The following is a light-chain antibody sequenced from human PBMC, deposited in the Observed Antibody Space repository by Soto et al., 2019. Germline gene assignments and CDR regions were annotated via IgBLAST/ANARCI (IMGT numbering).Light chain of an antibody. CDR1: QDIKNY. CDR2: DAS. J-gene: IGKJ4*01. Sequence: DIQMTQSPCSLSASVGDRVTITCQASQDIKNYLNWYQQKPGKAPNLLIYDASNLKTGVPSRFSGSGSGTHFTFTISSLQPEDIATYYCQHYDHLPPLSFGGGTKVEIK. V-gene: IGKV1-33*01. CDR3: QHYDHLPPLS.